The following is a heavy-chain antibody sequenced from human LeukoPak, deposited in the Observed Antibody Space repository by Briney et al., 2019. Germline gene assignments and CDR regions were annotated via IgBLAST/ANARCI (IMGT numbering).Heavy chain of an antibody. CDR1: GGSFSGYY. Sequence: PSETLSLTCAVYGGSFSGYYWSWIRQPPGKGLEWIGEINHSGSTNYNPSLKSRVTISVDTSKNQFSLRLSSVTAADTAVYYCARAGLGYGDSDPAEYFQHWGQGTLVTVSS. D-gene: IGHD4-17*01. CDR2: INHSGST. CDR3: ARAGLGYGDSDPAEYFQH. J-gene: IGHJ1*01. V-gene: IGHV4-34*01.